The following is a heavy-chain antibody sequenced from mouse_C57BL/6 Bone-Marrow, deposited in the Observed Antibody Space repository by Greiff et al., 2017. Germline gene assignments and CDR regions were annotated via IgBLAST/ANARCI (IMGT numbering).Heavy chain of an antibody. V-gene: IGHV2-2*01. CDR2: IWSGGST. CDR3: ARNEMITTGYYAMDY. Sequence: QVQLKESGPGLVQPSQSLSITCTVSGFSLTSYGVHWVRQSPGKGLEWLGVIWSGGSTDYNAAFISRRSISKDNSKSQVFLKMNSLQADDTDIYYCARNEMITTGYYAMDYWGQGTSVTVSS. J-gene: IGHJ4*01. CDR1: GFSLTSYG. D-gene: IGHD2-4*01.